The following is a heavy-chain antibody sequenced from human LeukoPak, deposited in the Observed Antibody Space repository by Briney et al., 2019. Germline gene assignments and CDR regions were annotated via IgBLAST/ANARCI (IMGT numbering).Heavy chain of an antibody. V-gene: IGHV3-21*01. Sequence: PGGSLRLSCVASGFTFSIYSMNWVRQAPGKGLEWVSSISSSSSSIYYADSVKGRFTISRDNAKNSPYLQMNSLRAEDTAVYYCARAGGGVSYYYYMDVWGKGTTVTVSS. CDR3: ARAGGGVSYYYYMDV. CDR2: ISSSSSSI. D-gene: IGHD1-14*01. J-gene: IGHJ6*03. CDR1: GFTFSIYS.